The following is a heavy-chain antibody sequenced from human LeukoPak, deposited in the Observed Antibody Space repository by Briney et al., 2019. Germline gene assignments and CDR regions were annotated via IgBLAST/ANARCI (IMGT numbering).Heavy chain of an antibody. V-gene: IGHV1-8*02. J-gene: IGHJ4*02. CDR3: ARGQGAAIDFDY. D-gene: IGHD2-2*01. CDR2: MNPNSGNT. CDR1: GGTFSSYA. Sequence: GASVKVSCKASGGTFSSYAINWVRQATGQGLEWMGWMNPNSGNTGYAQKFQGRVTMTRNTSISTAYMELSSLRSEDTAVYYCARGQGAAIDFDYWGQGALVTVSS.